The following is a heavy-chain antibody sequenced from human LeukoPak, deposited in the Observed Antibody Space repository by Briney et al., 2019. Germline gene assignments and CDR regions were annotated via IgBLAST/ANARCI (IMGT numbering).Heavy chain of an antibody. V-gene: IGHV4-34*01. CDR2: INHSGST. Sequence: PSETLSLTYSVYGVSYSGYYWSWIRQPPGKGLEGIGEINHSGSTNHNPSLKSRVTISVDTSKYQCSLKLRSVTAADTAVYYCASTPLRGIYYFDYWGQGTLVTVSS. CDR3: ASTPLRGIYYFDY. D-gene: IGHD2-15*01. J-gene: IGHJ4*02. CDR1: GVSYSGYY.